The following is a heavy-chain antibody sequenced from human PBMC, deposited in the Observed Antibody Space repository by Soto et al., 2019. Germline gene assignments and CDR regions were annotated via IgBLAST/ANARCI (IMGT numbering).Heavy chain of an antibody. CDR3: ALGYCSGGSCYVPRAPLDY. J-gene: IGHJ4*02. D-gene: IGHD2-15*01. V-gene: IGHV1-46*03. CDR1: GYTFTSYY. Sequence: QVQLVQSGAEVKKPGASVKVSCKASGYTFTSYYMHWVRQAPGQGLEWMGIINPSGGSTSYAQKFQGRVTMTRDKSTSTVYMELSSLGSEDTAVYYCALGYCSGGSCYVPRAPLDYWGQGTLVTVSS. CDR2: INPSGGST.